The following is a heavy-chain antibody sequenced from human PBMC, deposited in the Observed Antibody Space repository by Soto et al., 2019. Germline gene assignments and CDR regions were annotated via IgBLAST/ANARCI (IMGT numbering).Heavy chain of an antibody. CDR2: GHE. CDR3: INIQDTSRGTID. J-gene: IGHJ4*02. D-gene: IGHD2-2*01. CDR1: GFSLSTAGVT. V-gene: IGHV2-5*01. Sequence: SVPTLVNPTQTLTLTCTVSGFSLSTAGVTLGWIRQPPGKAPEWLALGHEYSPSLEDRLTFTKDTSRNQVVLTVTNVDPADTATYYCINIQDTSRGTIDWGQGIPVTVSS.